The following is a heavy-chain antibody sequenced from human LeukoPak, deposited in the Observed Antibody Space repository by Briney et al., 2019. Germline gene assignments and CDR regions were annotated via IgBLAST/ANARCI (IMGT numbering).Heavy chain of an antibody. J-gene: IGHJ6*02. Sequence: GGSLRLSCAASGFTFSSYAMHWVRQAPGKGLEWVAVISYDGSNKYYADSVKGRFTISRDNSKNTLYLQMNSLRAEDTAVYYCAREYKYYDILTGYWSLYYYXGMDVWGQGTTVXVXS. CDR2: ISYDGSNK. CDR1: GFTFSSYA. V-gene: IGHV3-30*04. D-gene: IGHD3-9*01. CDR3: AREYKYYDILTGYWSLYYYXGMDV.